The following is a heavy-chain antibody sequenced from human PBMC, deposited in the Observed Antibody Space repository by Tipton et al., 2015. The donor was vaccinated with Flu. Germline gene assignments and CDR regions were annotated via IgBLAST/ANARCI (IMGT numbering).Heavy chain of an antibody. D-gene: IGHD1-26*01. V-gene: IGHV3-53*01. Sequence: CAVSGFTVSSNYMSWVRQAPGKGLEWVSVIYSGGNTYYADSVKGRFTISRDNSKNTLYLQMNSLRAEDTAVYYCARGHSSDYWGQGTLVTVSS. CDR3: ARGHSSDY. CDR2: IYSGGNT. J-gene: IGHJ4*02. CDR1: GFTVSSNY.